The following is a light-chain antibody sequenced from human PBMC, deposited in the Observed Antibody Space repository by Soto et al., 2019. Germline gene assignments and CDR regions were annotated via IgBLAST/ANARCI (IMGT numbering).Light chain of an antibody. CDR2: GNT. CDR1: SSNIGAGYD. J-gene: IGLJ3*02. CDR3: QSYDSSLDRV. V-gene: IGLV1-40*01. Sequence: QSVLTQPPSVSGAPGQRVTISCTGSSSNIGAGYDVHWYQQLPGTAPKLLIYGNTKRPSGVPDRFSGSKSGTSASLAITGLQADDEADYYCQSYDSSLDRVFGGGTKLTVL.